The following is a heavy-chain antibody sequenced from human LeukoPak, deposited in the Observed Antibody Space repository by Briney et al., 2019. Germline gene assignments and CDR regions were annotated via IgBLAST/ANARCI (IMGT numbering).Heavy chain of an antibody. CDR3: ARVYDSSGYYLY. CDR2: IIPIFGTA. V-gene: IGHV1-69*05. Sequence: ASVKVSCKASGGTFSSYAISWVRQAPGQGLEWMGGIIPIFGTANYAQKFQGRVTITTDESTSTAYMELSSLRSEDTAVYYCARVYDSSGYYLYWGQGTLVTVSS. CDR1: GGTFSSYA. D-gene: IGHD3-22*01. J-gene: IGHJ4*02.